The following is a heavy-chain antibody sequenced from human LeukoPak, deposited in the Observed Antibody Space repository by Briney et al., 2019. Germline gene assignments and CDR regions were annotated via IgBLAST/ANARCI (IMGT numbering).Heavy chain of an antibody. V-gene: IGHV3-74*01. D-gene: IGHD6-19*01. CDR1: GFTFSSYW. CDR2: INSDGSST. CDR3: ARDRIKGTGSGWSYYYYGMDV. J-gene: IGHJ6*02. Sequence: GGSLRLSCAASGFTFSSYWMHWVRQAPGKGLVWVSRINSDGSSTSYADSVKGRFTISRDNAKNTLYLQMNSLRAEDTAVYYCARDRIKGTGSGWSYYYYGMDVWGQGTMVTVSS.